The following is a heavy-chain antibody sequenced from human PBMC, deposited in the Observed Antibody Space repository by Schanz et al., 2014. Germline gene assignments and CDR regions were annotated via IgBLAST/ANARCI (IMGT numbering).Heavy chain of an antibody. CDR2: ISGSGGST. J-gene: IGHJ5*01. CDR1: GFTFSSYA. D-gene: IGHD3-16*02. CDR3: AKQHSVRGVIYLNWFDS. V-gene: IGHV3-23*01. Sequence: EVQLLESGGGLVQPGGSLRLSCAASGFTFSSYAMSWVRQAPGQGLEWVTAISGSGGSTYYADSVKGRFTISRDNSKNTVQLQMNRLRAEDTAVYYCAKQHSVRGVIYLNWFDSWGQGTLVTVSS.